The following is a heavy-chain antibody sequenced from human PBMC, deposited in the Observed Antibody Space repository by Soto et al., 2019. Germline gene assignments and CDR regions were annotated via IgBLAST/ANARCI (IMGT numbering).Heavy chain of an antibody. D-gene: IGHD1-26*01. CDR1: GFTFTSSA. Sequence: GASVKVSCKASGFTFTSSAMHWVRHAPGQRLEWMGWINAGNGNTKYSQKFQGRVTITRDTSASTAYMELSSLRSEDTAVYYCARHPVSGSYAYYYGMDVWGQGTTVTVSS. CDR3: ARHPVSGSYAYYYGMDV. CDR2: INAGNGNT. V-gene: IGHV1-3*01. J-gene: IGHJ6*02.